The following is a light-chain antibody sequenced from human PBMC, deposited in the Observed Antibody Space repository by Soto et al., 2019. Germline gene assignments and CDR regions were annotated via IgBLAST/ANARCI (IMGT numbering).Light chain of an antibody. Sequence: DILIRQSPSSLSASVGDRDTITCRASQSISSYLNWYQQKPGKAPKLLIYAASSLQSGVPSRFSGSGSGTDFTLTISSLQPEDFATYYCQQSYSTPYTFGQGTKLEIK. V-gene: IGKV1-39*01. J-gene: IGKJ2*01. CDR1: QSISSY. CDR2: AAS. CDR3: QQSYSTPYT.